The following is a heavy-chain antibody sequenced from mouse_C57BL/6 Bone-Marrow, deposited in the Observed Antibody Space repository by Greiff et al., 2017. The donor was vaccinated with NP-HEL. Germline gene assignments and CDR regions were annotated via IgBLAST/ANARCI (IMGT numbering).Heavy chain of an antibody. V-gene: IGHV5-4*01. J-gene: IGHJ2*01. CDR1: GFTFSSYA. Sequence: EVQVVESGGGLVKPGGSLKLSCAASGFTFSSYAMSWVRQTPEKRLEWVATISDGGSYTYYPDNVKGRFTISRDNAKNNLYLQMSHLKSEDTAMYYCARDHYDYVGYYVDYWGQGTTLTVSS. CDR2: ISDGGSYT. D-gene: IGHD2-4*01. CDR3: ARDHYDYVGYYVDY.